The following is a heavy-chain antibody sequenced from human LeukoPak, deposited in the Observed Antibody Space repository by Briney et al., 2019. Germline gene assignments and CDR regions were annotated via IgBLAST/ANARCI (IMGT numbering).Heavy chain of an antibody. CDR3: ARHPYGVFDY. Sequence: SETLSLTCAVYGGSFNDYYWSWIRQPPGKGLEWIGEINHSGSTNYNPSLKSRVTISVDTSKNQFSLKLSSVTAADTAVYYCARHPYGVFDYWGQGTLVTVSS. D-gene: IGHD2-21*01. V-gene: IGHV4-34*01. CDR1: GGSFNDYY. CDR2: INHSGST. J-gene: IGHJ4*02.